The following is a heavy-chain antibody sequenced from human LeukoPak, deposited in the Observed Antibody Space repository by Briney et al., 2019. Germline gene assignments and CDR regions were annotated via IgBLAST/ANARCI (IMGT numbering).Heavy chain of an antibody. Sequence: KSSETLSLTCTVSGGSISSYYWSWIRQPPGKGLEWIGYIYYSGSTNYNPSLKSRVTISVDTSKNQFSLKLSSVTAADTAVYYCARHGVKATPHSTWDYWGQGTLVTVSS. CDR2: IYYSGST. D-gene: IGHD5-24*01. V-gene: IGHV4-59*08. CDR1: GGSISSYY. J-gene: IGHJ4*02. CDR3: ARHGVKATPHSTWDY.